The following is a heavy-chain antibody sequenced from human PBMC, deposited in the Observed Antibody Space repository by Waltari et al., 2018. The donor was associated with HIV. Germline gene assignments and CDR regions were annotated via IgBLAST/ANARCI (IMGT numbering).Heavy chain of an antibody. CDR1: GFTFSSYA. Sequence: EVQLLESGGGLVQPGGSLRLSCAASGFTFSSYAMSWVRQAPGKGLGVVAAISGSGGSTYYADSVKGRFTISRDKSKNTLYLQMNSLRAEDTAVYYCAKGCGSGYYYYGMDVWGQGTTVTVSS. D-gene: IGHD2-21*01. CDR2: ISGSGGST. CDR3: AKGCGSGYYYYGMDV. J-gene: IGHJ6*02. V-gene: IGHV3-23*01.